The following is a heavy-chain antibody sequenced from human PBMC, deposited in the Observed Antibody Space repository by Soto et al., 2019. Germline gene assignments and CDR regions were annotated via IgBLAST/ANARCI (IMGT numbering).Heavy chain of an antibody. J-gene: IGHJ6*02. D-gene: IGHD2-2*01. CDR3: ARERSVGYCITTTCPKPVYYYAMDV. V-gene: IGHV1-69*01. CDR2: FIPIFGTP. Sequence: QVQLVQSGAEVKKPGSSVKVSCKASGGTFSNYAFSWVRQAPGQGLEWMGGFIPIFGTPNYAQKFQGRVTVTADASTRTVYMELSSLRSEDTAVYYCARERSVGYCITTTCPKPVYYYAMDVWGQGKTVTVSS. CDR1: GGTFSNYA.